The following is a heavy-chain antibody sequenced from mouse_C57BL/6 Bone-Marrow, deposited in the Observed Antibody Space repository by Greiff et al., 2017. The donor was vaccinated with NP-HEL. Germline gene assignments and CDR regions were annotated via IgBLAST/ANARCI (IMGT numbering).Heavy chain of an antibody. CDR3: ARDGAIYYGYLYWYFDV. Sequence: EVQGVESGGGLVKPGGSLKLSCAASGFTFSSYAMSWVRQTPEKRLEWVATISDGGSYTYYPDNVKGRFTISRDNAKNNLYLQMSHLKSEDTAMYYCARDGAIYYGYLYWYFDVWGTGTTVTVSS. V-gene: IGHV5-4*01. CDR1: GFTFSSYA. D-gene: IGHD2-2*01. CDR2: ISDGGSYT. J-gene: IGHJ1*03.